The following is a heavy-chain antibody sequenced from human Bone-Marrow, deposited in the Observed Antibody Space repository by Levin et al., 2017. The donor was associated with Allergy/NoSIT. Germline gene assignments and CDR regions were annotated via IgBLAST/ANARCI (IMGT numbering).Heavy chain of an antibody. CDR2: ISYDGRNE. CDR3: AKEIFGSPTPHDTFDI. CDR1: GFTFSSYG. D-gene: IGHD1-26*01. J-gene: IGHJ3*02. Sequence: GGSLRLSCAASGFTFSSYGIHWVRQAPGKGLQWVAVISYDGRNEYYADSVKGRFTISRDNSKNTLYLQMNSLSAEDTAVYYCAKEIFGSPTPHDTFDIWGQGTMVTVSS. V-gene: IGHV3-30*18.